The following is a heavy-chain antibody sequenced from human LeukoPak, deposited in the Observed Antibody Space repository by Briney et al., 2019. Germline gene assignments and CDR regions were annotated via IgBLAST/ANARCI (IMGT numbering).Heavy chain of an antibody. J-gene: IGHJ4*02. CDR3: ARGGLYYYDSSGPTLLDY. V-gene: IGHV1-46*01. CDR1: GYTFTSYY. Sequence: ASVKVSCKASGYTFTSYYMHWVRQAPEQGLEWMGIINPSGGSTSYAQKFQGRVTMTRDTSTSTVYMELSSLRSEDTAVYYCARGGLYYYDSSGPTLLDYWGQGTLVTVSS. D-gene: IGHD3-22*01. CDR2: INPSGGST.